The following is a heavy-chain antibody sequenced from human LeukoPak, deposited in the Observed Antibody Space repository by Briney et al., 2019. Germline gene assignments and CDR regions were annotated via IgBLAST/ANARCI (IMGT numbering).Heavy chain of an antibody. Sequence: PGGSLRLSCAVSGFTFSVYSMTWVRQAPGKGLEWVSSVSDSGGSTYYADSVKGRFTISRDNSKNTLYLQMNSLRAEDTAVYYCANQPRYCSSTSCYPWGQGTLVTVSS. J-gene: IGHJ5*02. V-gene: IGHV3-23*01. D-gene: IGHD2-2*01. CDR2: VSDSGGST. CDR1: GFTFSVYS. CDR3: ANQPRYCSSTSCYP.